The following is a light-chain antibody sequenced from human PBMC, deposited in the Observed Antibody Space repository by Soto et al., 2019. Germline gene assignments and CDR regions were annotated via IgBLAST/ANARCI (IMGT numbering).Light chain of an antibody. CDR3: QHYGTSPRT. J-gene: IGKJ4*01. Sequence: EIVLTQSPGTLSLSPGERATLSCRASQSVRNSYLSNYLAWYQQKPGQAPRLLIYGTSSRATGIPDRFSGSGSGTDFTLTISRLESEDFAVYYCQHYGTSPRTFGGGTKVEIK. CDR2: GTS. CDR1: QSVRNSY. V-gene: IGKV3-20*01.